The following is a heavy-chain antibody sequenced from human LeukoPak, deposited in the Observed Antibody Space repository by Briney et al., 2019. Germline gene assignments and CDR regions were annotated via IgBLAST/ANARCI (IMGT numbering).Heavy chain of an antibody. Sequence: PGGSLRLSCAASGFTFSSYSMNWVRQAPGKGLEWVSSISSSSYIYYADSVEGRFTISRDNAKNSLYLQMNSLRAEDTAVYYCARGYSGRMGFDYWGQGTLVTVSS. CDR2: ISSSSYI. CDR3: ARGYSGRMGFDY. D-gene: IGHD2-15*01. V-gene: IGHV3-21*01. J-gene: IGHJ4*02. CDR1: GFTFSSYS.